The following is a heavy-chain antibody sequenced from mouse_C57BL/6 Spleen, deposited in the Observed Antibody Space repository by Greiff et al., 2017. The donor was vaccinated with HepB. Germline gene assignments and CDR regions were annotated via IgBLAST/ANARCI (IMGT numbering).Heavy chain of an antibody. Sequence: EVQLQQSGPELVKPGASVKISCKASGYTFTDYYMNWVKQSHGKSLEWIGDINPNNGGTSYNQKFKGKATLTVDKSSSTAYMELRSLTSEDSAVYYCAREHYYGSRGWYFDVWGTGTTVTVSS. D-gene: IGHD1-1*01. CDR1: GYTFTDYY. J-gene: IGHJ1*03. V-gene: IGHV1-26*01. CDR3: AREHYYGSRGWYFDV. CDR2: INPNNGGT.